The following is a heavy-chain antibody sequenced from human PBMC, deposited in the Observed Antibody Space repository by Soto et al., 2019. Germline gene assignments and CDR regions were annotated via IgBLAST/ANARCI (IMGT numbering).Heavy chain of an antibody. D-gene: IGHD5-12*01. J-gene: IGHJ4*02. CDR1: GGSISSVGYY. CDR2: IYYSGST. V-gene: IGHV4-31*03. Sequence: QVQLQESGPGLVKPSQTLSLTCTVSGGSISSVGYYWSWIRQHPGKVLEWIGYIYYSGSTYYNQSLKSRVTISVDTSKNQFSLKLSSVTAADTAVYYCARSWGGYVSYWGQGTLVTVSS. CDR3: ARSWGGYVSY.